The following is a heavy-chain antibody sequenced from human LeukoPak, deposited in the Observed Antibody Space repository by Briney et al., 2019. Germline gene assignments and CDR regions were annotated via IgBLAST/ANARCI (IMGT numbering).Heavy chain of an antibody. J-gene: IGHJ4*02. V-gene: IGHV1-2*02. CDR3: ARVTRPGIAAAGAPTLFDY. CDR2: INPNSGGT. CDR1: GYTFTGYY. D-gene: IGHD6-13*01. Sequence: ASVKVSCKASGYTFTGYYMHWVRQAPGQGLEWMGWINPNSGGTNYAQKFQGRVTMTRDTSISTAYMELSRLRSDDTAVYYCARVTRPGIAAAGAPTLFDYWGQGTLVTVSS.